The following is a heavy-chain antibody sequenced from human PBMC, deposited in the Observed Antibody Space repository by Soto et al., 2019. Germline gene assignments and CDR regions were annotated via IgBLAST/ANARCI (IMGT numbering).Heavy chain of an antibody. CDR3: AKQGGKYGIRSFDP. D-gene: IGHD1-1*01. CDR2: IYYSGNT. Sequence: PSETLSLTCTVSADLINQGDKIVIRQPPGKGMEWIGYIYYSGNTKYNPSLKSRVTISVDTSKNQFSLRLTSVTAADTAVYYCAKQGGKYGIRSFDPWGQGTLVTVS. V-gene: IGHV4-59*08. J-gene: IGHJ5*02. CDR1: ADLINQGD.